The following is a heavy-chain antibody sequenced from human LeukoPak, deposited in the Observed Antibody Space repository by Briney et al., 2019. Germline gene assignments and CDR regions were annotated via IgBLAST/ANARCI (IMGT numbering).Heavy chain of an antibody. V-gene: IGHV4-59*01. Sequence: PSETLSLTCTFSTDSIGTDYWSWIRQSPEKGLEWIGYMYYSGSANYNPSLKSRVTISVDTSKKQLSLKLRSVPAADTAVYYCARGVGYNTYYFDYWGQGTLVTVSS. CDR3: ARGVGYNTYYFDY. CDR2: MYYSGSA. D-gene: IGHD5-24*01. J-gene: IGHJ4*02. CDR1: TDSIGTDY.